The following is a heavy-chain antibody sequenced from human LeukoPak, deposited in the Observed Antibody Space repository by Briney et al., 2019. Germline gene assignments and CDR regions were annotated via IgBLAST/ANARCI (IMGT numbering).Heavy chain of an antibody. J-gene: IGHJ3*02. CDR3: ARFGVVTNDAFDI. V-gene: IGHV1-2*02. D-gene: IGHD3-3*01. Sequence: ASVKVSRKASGYTFNGYYLHWVRQAAGQGLEWMGWINPNSGVTKFAQQFQGRVTMTWDTSVSTAYMELSRLTSDDTAMYYCARFGVVTNDAFDIWGQGTMVTISS. CDR1: GYTFNGYY. CDR2: INPNSGVT.